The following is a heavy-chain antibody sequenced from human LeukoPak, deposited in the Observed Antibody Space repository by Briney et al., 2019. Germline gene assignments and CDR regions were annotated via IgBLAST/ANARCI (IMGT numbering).Heavy chain of an antibody. CDR3: ARGRGRVVTENYYYYYGMDV. D-gene: IGHD4-23*01. Sequence: KPSETLSLTCAVYGGSFSGYYWSWIRQPPGKGLEWIGEINHSGSTNYNPSLKSRVTISVDTSKNQFSLKLSSVTAADTAVYYCARGRGRVVTENYYYYYGMDVWGQGTTVTVSS. CDR2: INHSGST. J-gene: IGHJ6*02. V-gene: IGHV4-34*01. CDR1: GGSFSGYY.